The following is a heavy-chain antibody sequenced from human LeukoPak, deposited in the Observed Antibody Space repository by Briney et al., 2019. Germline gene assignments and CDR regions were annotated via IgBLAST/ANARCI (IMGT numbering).Heavy chain of an antibody. CDR2: ISAFNGNT. CDR3: ARNYYDSSGYYYGTAFDI. V-gene: IGHV1-18*01. Sequence: ASVKVSCKASGYTFTSYGISWVRQAPGQGLEWMGWISAFNGNTNYAQKLQGRVTMTTDTSTSTAYMELRSLRSDDTAVYYCARNYYDSSGYYYGTAFDIWGQGTMVTVSS. J-gene: IGHJ3*02. CDR1: GYTFTSYG. D-gene: IGHD3-22*01.